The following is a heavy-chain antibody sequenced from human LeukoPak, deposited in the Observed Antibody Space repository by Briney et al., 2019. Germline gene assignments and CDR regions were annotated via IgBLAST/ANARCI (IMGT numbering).Heavy chain of an antibody. D-gene: IGHD6-13*01. CDR2: ISTGGGST. Sequence: GGSLRLSCAASGFTFSSYAMSWVRQAPGKGLERVSVISTGGGSTYYADSVKGRFTISRDNSKNTLYLQMSSLRAEDTAVYYCAKDRGAAAGRGGFDYWGQGTLVTVSS. V-gene: IGHV3-23*01. J-gene: IGHJ4*02. CDR3: AKDRGAAAGRGGFDY. CDR1: GFTFSSYA.